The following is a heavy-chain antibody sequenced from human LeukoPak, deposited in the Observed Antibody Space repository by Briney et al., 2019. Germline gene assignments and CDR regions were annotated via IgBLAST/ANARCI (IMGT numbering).Heavy chain of an antibody. CDR1: GFTFSSYS. CDR3: AREFGKYYYDSSGLDY. J-gene: IGHJ4*02. D-gene: IGHD3-22*01. V-gene: IGHV3-21*01. Sequence: GGSLRLSCAASGFTFSSYSMNWVRQAPGKGLEWVSSISSSSSYIYYADSVKGRFTIPRDNAKNSLYLQMNSLRAEDTAVYYCAREFGKYYYDSSGLDYWGQGTLVTVSS. CDR2: ISSSSSYI.